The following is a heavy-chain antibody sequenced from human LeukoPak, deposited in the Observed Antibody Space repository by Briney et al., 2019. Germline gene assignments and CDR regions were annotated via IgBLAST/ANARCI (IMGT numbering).Heavy chain of an antibody. Sequence: SGPALVKPTQTLALTFTFSGFSLSTSGLRVGWIRQPPGKALEWLARIDWDDDKFYSTSLKTRLTISKDTSKNQVVLTMTNMDPVDTATYYCARVRCGGDCYPDYWGQGTLVTVSS. CDR2: IDWDDDK. CDR1: GFSLSTSGLR. J-gene: IGHJ4*02. D-gene: IGHD2-21*02. V-gene: IGHV2-70*04. CDR3: ARVRCGGDCYPDY.